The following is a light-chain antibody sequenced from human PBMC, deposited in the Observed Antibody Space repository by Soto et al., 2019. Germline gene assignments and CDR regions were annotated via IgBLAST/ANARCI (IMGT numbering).Light chain of an antibody. Sequence: QSALTQPRSVSGSPGQSVTISCTGTSSDVGGSNYVSWYQQYPGKAPKLMIYDVTKRPSGVPDRFSASKSGNTASLAISGLQAEDEADYYCCSHGRSYSFVFGTGTKVTVL. J-gene: IGLJ1*01. CDR3: CSHGRSYSFV. CDR1: SSDVGGSNY. CDR2: DVT. V-gene: IGLV2-11*01.